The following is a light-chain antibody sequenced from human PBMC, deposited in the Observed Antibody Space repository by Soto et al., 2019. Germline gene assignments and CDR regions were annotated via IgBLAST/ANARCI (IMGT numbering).Light chain of an antibody. CDR1: QRISSW. CDR3: QQYYTYRT. V-gene: IGKV1-5*03. Sequence: DIQMTQSPSTLSASVGDRVTITCRASQRISSWLAWYQQKPGMAPNLLIYQASSLESGVPSRFSGSGSGTEFTRTISNLQPYYFATYYCQQYYTYRTFGQGTKVEIK. J-gene: IGKJ1*01. CDR2: QAS.